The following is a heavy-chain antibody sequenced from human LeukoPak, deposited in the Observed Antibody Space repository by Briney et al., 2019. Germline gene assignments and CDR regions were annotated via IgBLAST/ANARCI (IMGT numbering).Heavy chain of an antibody. CDR3: ARDREMAF. J-gene: IGHJ4*02. CDR2: IYHSGST. CDR1: GGSISYYY. Sequence: SETLSLTCTVSGGSISYYYWSWIRQPRGQGPEWIGYIYHSGSTDYNPSLKSRVTISVDTSKNQFSLKLSSVTAADTAVYYCARDREMAFWGQGTLVTVSS. V-gene: IGHV4-59*01. D-gene: IGHD2-8*01.